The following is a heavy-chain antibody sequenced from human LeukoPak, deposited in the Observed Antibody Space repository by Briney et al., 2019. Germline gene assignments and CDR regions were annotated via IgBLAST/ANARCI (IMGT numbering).Heavy chain of an antibody. J-gene: IGHJ1*01. CDR2: IYHSGST. V-gene: IGHV4-4*02. CDR3: ARGGAARLHFQN. CDR1: GGSISNRSW. D-gene: IGHD6-6*01. Sequence: SQTRSLTSAVSGGSISNRSWWSCVRQPPGKGLEWIGEIYHSGSTHSNPSLKSRVTISVDKSKNQFSLNLSSVTAADTAVYYCARGGAARLHFQNWGQGTLVTVSS.